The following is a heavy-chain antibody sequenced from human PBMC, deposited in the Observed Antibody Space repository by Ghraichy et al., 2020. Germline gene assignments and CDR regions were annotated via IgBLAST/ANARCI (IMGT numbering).Heavy chain of an antibody. CDR3: ARQRFGDNVY. V-gene: IGHV3-66*04. Sequence: GGSLRLSCEPSRFTATPNYMTWVRQAPGKGLEWVSIIYAGGATYYADSVKGRFTISSDNSKNTLFLQMNSLRLEDTAMYYCARQRFGDNVYWGQGTPVTVSS. D-gene: IGHD3-10*01. CDR1: RFTATPNY. J-gene: IGHJ4*02. CDR2: IYAGGAT.